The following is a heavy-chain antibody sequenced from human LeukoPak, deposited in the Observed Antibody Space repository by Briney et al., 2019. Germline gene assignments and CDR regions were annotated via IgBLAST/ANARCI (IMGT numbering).Heavy chain of an antibody. CDR3: ARAGYYDFWSGQQAAYYGMDV. Sequence: GGSLRLSCAASGFTFSSYSMNWVRQAPGKGLEWVSYISSSSSTIYYADSVKGRFTISRDNAKNSLYLQMNSLRDEDTAVYYCARAGYYDFWSGQQAAYYGMDVWGQGTTVTVSS. V-gene: IGHV3-48*02. J-gene: IGHJ6*02. CDR2: ISSSSSTI. D-gene: IGHD3-3*01. CDR1: GFTFSSYS.